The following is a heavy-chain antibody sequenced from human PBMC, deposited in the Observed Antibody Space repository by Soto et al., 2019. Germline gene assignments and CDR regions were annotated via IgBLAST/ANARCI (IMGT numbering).Heavy chain of an antibody. J-gene: IGHJ3*02. CDR2: IYPGDSDT. CDR3: ARQNDYDSSGYHWAI. CDR1: GYSFTSYR. Sequence: GESLKISCKGSGYSFTSYRIGWVRQMPGKGLEWMGIIYPGDSDTRYSPSFQGQVTISADKSISTAYLQWSSLKASDTAMYYCARQNDYDSSGYHWAIWGQGTMVTVSS. D-gene: IGHD3-22*01. V-gene: IGHV5-51*01.